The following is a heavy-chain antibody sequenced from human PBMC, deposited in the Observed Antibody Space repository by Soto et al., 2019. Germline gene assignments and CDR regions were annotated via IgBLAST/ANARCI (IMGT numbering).Heavy chain of an antibody. D-gene: IGHD3-3*01. Sequence: SATESRTGAVPVGSKCRSRWSWGCIKQNTGKGLEWIGSMYYSGSTYYNPSLKSRVTIYVDTPKNQFSLKLSSVTAAFFSVDYGAKNYTVRVLVHWGHGTPFPV. J-gene: IGHJ4*01. CDR1: VGSKCRSRWS. CDR2: MYYSGST. V-gene: IGHV4-39*01. CDR3: AKNYTVRVLVH.